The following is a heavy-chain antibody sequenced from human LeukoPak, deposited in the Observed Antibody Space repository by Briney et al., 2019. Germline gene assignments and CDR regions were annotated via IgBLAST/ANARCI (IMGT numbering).Heavy chain of an antibody. CDR1: GGSISSYY. V-gene: IGHV4-59*01. CDR2: IYYSGST. J-gene: IGHJ5*02. D-gene: IGHD3-3*01. Sequence: PSETLSLTWTVSGGSISSYYWSWIRQPPGKGLEWIGYIYYSGSTNYNPSLKSRVTISVDTSKNQFSLKLSSVTAADTAVYYCARLNFTHLFWSRRNWFDPWGQGTLVTVSS. CDR3: ARLNFTHLFWSRRNWFDP.